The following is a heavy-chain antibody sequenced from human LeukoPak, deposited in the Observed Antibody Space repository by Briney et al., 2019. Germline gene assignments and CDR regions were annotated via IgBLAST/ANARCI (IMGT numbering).Heavy chain of an antibody. V-gene: IGHV4-59*01. CDR2: IYYSGST. Sequence: PSETLSLTCTVSGGSISSYYWSWIRQPPGKGLEWIGYIYYSGSTNYNPSLKSRVTISVDTSKSQFSLKLNSVTAADTAVYYCASFVATGTLDYWGQGTLVTVSS. D-gene: IGHD6-13*01. CDR3: ASFVATGTLDY. J-gene: IGHJ4*02. CDR1: GGSISSYY.